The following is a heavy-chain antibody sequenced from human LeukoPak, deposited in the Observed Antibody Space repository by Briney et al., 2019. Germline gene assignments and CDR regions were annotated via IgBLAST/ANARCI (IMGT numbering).Heavy chain of an antibody. V-gene: IGHV3-30*18. Sequence: GGSLRLSCATSGFTFSSYGMHWVRQAPGKGLEWVAVISYDGSNKYYADSVKGRFTISRDNSKNTVYLQMNSLRAEDTAVYYCAKSTNPWGYCSSTSCKGSSFDYWGQGTLVTVSS. D-gene: IGHD2-2*01. CDR1: GFTFSSYG. CDR3: AKSTNPWGYCSSTSCKGSSFDY. CDR2: ISYDGSNK. J-gene: IGHJ4*02.